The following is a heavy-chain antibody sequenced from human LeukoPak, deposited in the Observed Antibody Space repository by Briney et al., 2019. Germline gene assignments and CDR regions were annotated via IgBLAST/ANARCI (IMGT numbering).Heavy chain of an antibody. CDR2: INPSIATT. V-gene: IGHV1-46*01. CDR3: AKIVGASNGYFDY. D-gene: IGHD1-26*01. CDR1: GYTFTNYY. Sequence: ASVKVSCKASGYTFTNYYIHWMRQAPGQGLEWMGIINPSIATTSYAQKFQGRITMTRDTSTSTVYMELISLRSEDTAVYYCAKIVGASNGYFDYWGQGTLVTVSS. J-gene: IGHJ4*02.